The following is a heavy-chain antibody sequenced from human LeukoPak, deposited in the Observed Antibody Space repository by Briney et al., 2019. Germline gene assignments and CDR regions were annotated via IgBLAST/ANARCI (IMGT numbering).Heavy chain of an antibody. CDR3: MTLYGSGSYK. V-gene: IGHV7-4-1*04. CDR1: GYTFTSYT. Sequence: ASVKVSCKASGYTFTSYTMNWVRQAPGQGLEWMGWIDTNTGNPTYAQGFTGRFVFSSDTSVSMAHLQISSLKAEDTAVYYCMTLYGSGSYKWGQGTLVTVSS. J-gene: IGHJ4*02. CDR2: IDTNTGNP. D-gene: IGHD3-10*01.